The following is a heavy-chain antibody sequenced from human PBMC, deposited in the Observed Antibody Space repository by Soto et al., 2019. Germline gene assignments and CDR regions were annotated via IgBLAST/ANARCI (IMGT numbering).Heavy chain of an antibody. D-gene: IGHD2-2*01. Sequence: QVQLVQSGAEVKKPGASVKVSCKASGYTFTGYYMHWVRQAPGQGLEWMGWINPNSGGTNYAQKFQGRVTMTRDTSISTAYMELSRLRSDDTAVYYCARGTYIVVVPAARGVDYYYYGMDVWGQGTTVTVSS. V-gene: IGHV1-2*02. J-gene: IGHJ6*02. CDR1: GYTFTGYY. CDR2: INPNSGGT. CDR3: ARGTYIVVVPAARGVDYYYYGMDV.